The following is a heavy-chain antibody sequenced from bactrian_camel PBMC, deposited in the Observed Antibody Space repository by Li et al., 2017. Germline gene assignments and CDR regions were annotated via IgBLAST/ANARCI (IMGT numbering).Heavy chain of an antibody. Sequence: VQLVESGGGSVQGGGSLRLSCGASGSIYGDACVGWLRQAPGKEREGVAAIDSDGIASHADPVKGRFTISKDNANNTVNLMMNSLKPEDTAMYYCATGVYCANVLSPSEYDTWGQGTQVTVS. V-gene: IGHV3S53*01. D-gene: IGHD3*01. CDR1: GSIYGDAC. CDR3: ATGVYCANVLSPSEYDT. J-gene: IGHJ4*01. CDR2: IDSDGIA.